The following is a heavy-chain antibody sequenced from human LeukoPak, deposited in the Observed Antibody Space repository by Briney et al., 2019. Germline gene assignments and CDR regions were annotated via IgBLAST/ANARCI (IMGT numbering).Heavy chain of an antibody. V-gene: IGHV4-59*01. CDR3: ARVLYGGFTSN. J-gene: IGHJ4*02. CDR1: GGSISSYY. Sequence: PSETLSLTCTVSGGSISSYYWSWIRQPPAKGLEWMGYISYSGSANYNSSLKSRVTISVDTSKNQFSLKLSSVTAADTAVYYCARVLYGGFTSNWGQGALVTVSS. D-gene: IGHD3-16*02. CDR2: ISYSGSA.